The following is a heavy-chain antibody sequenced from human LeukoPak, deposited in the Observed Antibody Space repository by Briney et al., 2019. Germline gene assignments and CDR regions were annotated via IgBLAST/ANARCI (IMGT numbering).Heavy chain of an antibody. CDR1: GFTFGDYA. CDR2: IRSKAYGGTT. Sequence: GGSLRLSCTASGFTFGDYAMSWFRQAPGKGLERVGFIRSKAYGGTTEYAASVKGRFTISRDDSKSIAYLQMNSLKTEDTAVYYCTSSTRDSDTYYYYGMDVWGQGTTVTVSS. D-gene: IGHD5-18*01. CDR3: TSSTRDSDTYYYYGMDV. V-gene: IGHV3-49*03. J-gene: IGHJ6*02.